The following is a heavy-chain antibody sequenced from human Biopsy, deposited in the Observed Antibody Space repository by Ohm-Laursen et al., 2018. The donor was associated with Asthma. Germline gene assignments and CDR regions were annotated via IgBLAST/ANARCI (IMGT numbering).Heavy chain of an antibody. D-gene: IGHD6-19*01. J-gene: IGHJ6*02. CDR1: GGTFSNFA. CDR3: ARCQVGYSSGWSLLLKKIYYSGMDV. V-gene: IGHV1-69*01. CDR2: IMTVFGTT. Sequence: ESSVKVSCKAPGGTFSNFAISWVRQAPGQGLEWLGGIMTVFGTTNYAQKFQGRVTITADESTSTVYMEVTSLRSEDTAIYYCARCQVGYSSGWSLLLKKIYYSGMDVWGQGTAVTVSS.